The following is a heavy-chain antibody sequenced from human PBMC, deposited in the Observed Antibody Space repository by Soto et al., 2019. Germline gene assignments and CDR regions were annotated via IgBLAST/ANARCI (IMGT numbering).Heavy chain of an antibody. CDR3: ARHSGGQLHYYFDY. V-gene: IGHV4-39*01. CDR2: IYYSGST. J-gene: IGHJ4*02. D-gene: IGHD2-2*01. CDR1: GGSISSSSYY. Sequence: SETLSLTCTVSGGSISSSSYYWGWIRQPPGKGLEWIGSIYYSGSTYYNPSLKSRVTISVDTSKNQFSLKLSSVTAADTAVYYCARHSGGQLHYYFDYWGQGTLVTVSS.